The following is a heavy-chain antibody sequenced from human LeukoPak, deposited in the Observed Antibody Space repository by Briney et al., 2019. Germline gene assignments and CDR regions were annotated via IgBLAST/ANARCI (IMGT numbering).Heavy chain of an antibody. CDR3: AKADTAIHDYYYYGMDV. CDR1: GFTFSSYG. V-gene: IGHV3-30*18. D-gene: IGHD5-18*01. J-gene: IGHJ6*02. Sequence: GGPLRLSCAASGFTFSSYGMHWVRQAPGKGLEWVAVISYDGSNKYYADSVKGRFTISRDNSKNTLYLQMNSLRAEDTAVYYCAKADTAIHDYYYYGMDVWGQGTTVTVSS. CDR2: ISYDGSNK.